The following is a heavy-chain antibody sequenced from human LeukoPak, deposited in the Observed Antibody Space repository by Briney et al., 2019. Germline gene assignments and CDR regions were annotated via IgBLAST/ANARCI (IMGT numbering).Heavy chain of an antibody. J-gene: IGHJ4*02. CDR2: IKQDGSEK. Sequence: GGSLRLSCVASGFTFSSHRMSWVRQAPGKGLEWVANIKQDGSEKYYVDSVKGRFTISRDNAKNSLYLQMNSLRAEDTALYYCAKDMRSGGSQLDYWGQGTLVTVSS. CDR3: AKDMRSGGSQLDY. D-gene: IGHD2-15*01. V-gene: IGHV3-7*03. CDR1: GFTFSSHR.